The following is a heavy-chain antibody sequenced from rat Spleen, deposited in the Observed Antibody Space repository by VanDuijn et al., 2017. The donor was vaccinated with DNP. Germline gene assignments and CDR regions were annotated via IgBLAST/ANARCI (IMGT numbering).Heavy chain of an antibody. J-gene: IGHJ2*01. CDR3: ARRSDYHDY. Sequence: EVKLVESGGGLVQPGRSLKLSCAASGFNFNDYWMGWVRQAPGKGLEWIAEINKDSSRIKYSPSLRDKLIISRDNAQNTLYLQLTKLGSEDTAIYYCARRSDYHDYWGQGVMVTVSS. D-gene: IGHD1-11*01. V-gene: IGHV4-2*01. CDR2: INKDSSRI. CDR1: GFNFNDYW.